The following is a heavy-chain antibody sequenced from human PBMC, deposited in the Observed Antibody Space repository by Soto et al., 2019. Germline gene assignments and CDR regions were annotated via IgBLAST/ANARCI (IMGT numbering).Heavy chain of an antibody. CDR3: AKSRDGYSFYFYYGMDV. Sequence: SLRLSCVASGITFGSRAMSWVRQAPGKGLEWVALILHDGSNEYYADFVKGRFTISRDNSKNTLYLQMKSLRAEDTAVYYCAKSRDGYSFYFYYGMDVWGQGTTVTVSS. J-gene: IGHJ6*02. D-gene: IGHD4-4*01. V-gene: IGHV3-30*18. CDR2: ILHDGSNE. CDR1: GITFGSRA.